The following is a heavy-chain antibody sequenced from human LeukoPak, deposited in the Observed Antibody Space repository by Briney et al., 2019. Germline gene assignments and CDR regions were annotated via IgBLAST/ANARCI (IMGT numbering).Heavy chain of an antibody. Sequence: GRSLRLSCAASGFTFSSYAMNWVRQAPGKGLEWVSTISDSGGNTYYADSVKGRFTISRDNSKNTLYLQMNSLRAEDTGVYYCGKGDLYDYWGQGTLVTVSS. J-gene: IGHJ4*02. V-gene: IGHV3-23*01. CDR2: ISDSGGNT. CDR1: GFTFSSYA. CDR3: GKGDLYDY.